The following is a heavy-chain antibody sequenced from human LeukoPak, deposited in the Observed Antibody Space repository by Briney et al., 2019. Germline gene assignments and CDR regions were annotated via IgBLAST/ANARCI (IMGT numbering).Heavy chain of an antibody. V-gene: IGHV1-69*04. J-gene: IGHJ6*02. D-gene: IGHD3-10*01. CDR1: GGTFSSYA. CDR2: IIPILGIA. CDR3: ASDKKLRFGELYGMDV. Sequence: ASVKVSCKASGGTFSSYAISWVRQAPGQGLEWMGRIIPILGIANYAQKFQGRVTITADKSTSTAYMELSSLRSEDTAVYYCASDKKLRFGELYGMDVWGQGTTVTVSS.